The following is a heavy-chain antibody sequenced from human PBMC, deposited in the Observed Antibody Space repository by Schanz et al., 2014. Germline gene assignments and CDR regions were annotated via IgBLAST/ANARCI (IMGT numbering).Heavy chain of an antibody. V-gene: IGHV1-18*04. CDR1: GYHFNRHD. Sequence: QVQLVQSGPEVKKPGASVRLSCKASGYHFNRHDISWVRQAPGQGLEWMGWISGYNAHTNYAQKFQGRVTMTTDTSTSTVYMELRSLRSDDTAVYYCARDRDQWDGNFCDFWGQGTLVTVSS. CDR2: ISGYNAHT. CDR3: ARDRDQWDGNFCDF. D-gene: IGHD1-26*01. J-gene: IGHJ4*02.